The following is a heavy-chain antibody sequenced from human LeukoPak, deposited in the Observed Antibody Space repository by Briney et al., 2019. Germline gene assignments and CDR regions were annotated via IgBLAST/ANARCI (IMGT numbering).Heavy chain of an antibody. Sequence: PGGSLRLSCAASGFTFSSYSVNWVRQAPGKGLEWVASISSSSSYIYYADSVKGRFTISRDNAENSQNLQMNSLRAEDTAVYYCARGGSYSGFDYWGQGTLVTVSS. J-gene: IGHJ4*02. CDR1: GFTFSSYS. CDR3: ARGGSYSGFDY. CDR2: ISSSSSYI. V-gene: IGHV3-21*01. D-gene: IGHD1-26*01.